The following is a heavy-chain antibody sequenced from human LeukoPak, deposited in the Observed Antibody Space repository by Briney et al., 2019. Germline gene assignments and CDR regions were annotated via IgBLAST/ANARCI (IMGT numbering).Heavy chain of an antibody. J-gene: IGHJ4*02. CDR3: ASAYDSSGYYPDY. V-gene: IGHV1-69*13. Sequence: ASVKLSCKASGGTFSSYAISWVRQAPGQGLEWMGGIIPIFGTANYAKKFQGRVTITAAESTGTAKMKLSSQRSEDTAEYYCASAYDSSGYYPDYGGKGTLVTVSS. CDR1: GGTFSSYA. D-gene: IGHD3-22*01. CDR2: IIPIFGTA.